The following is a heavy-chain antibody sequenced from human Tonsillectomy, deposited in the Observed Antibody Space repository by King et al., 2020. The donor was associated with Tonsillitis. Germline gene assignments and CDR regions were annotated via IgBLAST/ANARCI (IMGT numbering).Heavy chain of an antibody. J-gene: IGHJ4*02. CDR1: GGSISSYY. D-gene: IGHD1-7*01. Sequence: QLQESGPGLVKPSETLSLTCTVSGGSISSYYWSWIRQPPGKGLEWIGYIYYSGSTNYNPSLKSRVTISVDTSKNQFSLKLRSVTAADTDVYYWARGGWNSDYWGQGTLVTVSS. V-gene: IGHV4-59*01. CDR2: IYYSGST. CDR3: ARGGWNSDY.